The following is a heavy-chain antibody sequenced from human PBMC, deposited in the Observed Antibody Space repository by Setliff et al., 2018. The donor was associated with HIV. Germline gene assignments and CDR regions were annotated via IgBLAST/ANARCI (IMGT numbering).Heavy chain of an antibody. D-gene: IGHD3-16*01. CDR1: GYSFTGYY. CDR3: ARHTGEGSTTIDY. Sequence: ASVKVSCKASGYSFTGYYMHWVRQAPGQGLEWMGWINPNSGGTDYAQNFQGRVTMTRDTSISTAYMELSRLKSDDTAVYYCARHTGEGSTTIDYWGQGTLVTVLL. J-gene: IGHJ4*02. CDR2: INPNSGGT. V-gene: IGHV1-2*02.